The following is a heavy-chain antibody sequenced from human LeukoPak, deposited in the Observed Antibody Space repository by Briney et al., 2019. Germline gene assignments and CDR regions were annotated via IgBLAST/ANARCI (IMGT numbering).Heavy chain of an antibody. V-gene: IGHV3-33*06. CDR1: GFIFSQYA. CDR3: AKDIQRGFDDTNSLDY. CDR2: ICWDLTDE. D-gene: IGHD4-11*01. Sequence: PGRSLRLSCATSGFIFSQYAMHWVRQARGKGLEWVAVICWDLTDEYNSDAVKGRFAISRDDPSKMVYLQMNSLRVEDTAVYYCAKDIQRGFDDTNSLDYWGQGILVTVSS. J-gene: IGHJ4*02.